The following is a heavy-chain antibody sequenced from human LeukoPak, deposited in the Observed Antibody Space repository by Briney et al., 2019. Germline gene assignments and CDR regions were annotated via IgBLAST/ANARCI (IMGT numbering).Heavy chain of an antibody. V-gene: IGHV4-38-2*01. Sequence: SETLSLTCSVSGYSFTSGHYWGWIRRPPGKGLEWIANIYHTGSAHYNPSLKSRVTISVDTSKNQFSLKLSSVTAADTAVYYCARYCTSTTCILRGFDYWGQGTLVTVSS. CDR2: IYHTGSA. D-gene: IGHD2-2*01. CDR3: ARYCTSTTCILRGFDY. J-gene: IGHJ4*02. CDR1: GYSFTSGHY.